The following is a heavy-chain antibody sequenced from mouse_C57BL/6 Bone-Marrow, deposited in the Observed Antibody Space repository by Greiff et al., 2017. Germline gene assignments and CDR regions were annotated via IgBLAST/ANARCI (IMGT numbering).Heavy chain of an antibody. CDR1: GFNIKDDY. CDR3: TTTYDYDDGFAY. J-gene: IGHJ3*01. V-gene: IGHV14-4*01. D-gene: IGHD2-4*01. Sequence: EVQLQQSGAELVRPGASVKLSCTASGFNIKDDYMHWVKQRPEQGLEWIGWIDPENGDTEYASKFQGKATITADTSSNTADLQLSSLSSEDTAVYYCTTTYDYDDGFAYWGQGTLVTVSA. CDR2: IDPENGDT.